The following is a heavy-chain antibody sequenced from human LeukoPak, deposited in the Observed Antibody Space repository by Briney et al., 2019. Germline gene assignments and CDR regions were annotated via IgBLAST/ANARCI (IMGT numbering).Heavy chain of an antibody. CDR3: ATLYTPNGVYNWYFDL. J-gene: IGHJ2*01. CDR1: GGSFCVYY. CDR2: IYYSGGT. Sequence: SETLCLTCAVYGGSFCVYYWGGIRQPPGKGVEWSRSIYYSGGTNYSHSLQSRVTISVDTPKHHFPLTLSSVTAADTAVYYCATLYTPNGVYNWYFDLWGRGTLVTVSS. V-gene: IGHV4-34*01. D-gene: IGHD2-8*01.